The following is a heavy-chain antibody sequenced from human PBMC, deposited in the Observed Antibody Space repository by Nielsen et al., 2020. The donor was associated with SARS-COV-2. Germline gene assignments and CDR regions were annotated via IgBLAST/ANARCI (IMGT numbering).Heavy chain of an antibody. CDR3: ARGGSIPARPLDY. V-gene: IGHV1-2*02. J-gene: IGHJ4*02. Sequence: ASVKVSCKASGYTFTGYYMHWVRQAPGQGLEWMGWINPNSGATIYAQKFQGRVTMTRDTSISTAYLEVTRLRSDDTAVYYCARGGSIPARPLDYWGLGTLVTGSS. D-gene: IGHD6-6*01. CDR2: INPNSGAT. CDR1: GYTFTGYY.